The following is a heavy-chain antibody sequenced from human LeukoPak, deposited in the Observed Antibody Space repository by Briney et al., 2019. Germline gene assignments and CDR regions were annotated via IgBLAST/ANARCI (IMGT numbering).Heavy chain of an antibody. D-gene: IGHD3-10*01. Sequence: SETLSLTCTVSGGSISSYYWSWIRQPPGKGLEWIGYIYYSGSTNFNPSLKSRVTISVDTSKNQFSLKLSSVTAADTAVYYCARGLVRFGEFAIDYWGQGTLVTVSS. CDR3: ARGLVRFGEFAIDY. J-gene: IGHJ4*02. V-gene: IGHV4-59*01. CDR1: GGSISSYY. CDR2: IYYSGST.